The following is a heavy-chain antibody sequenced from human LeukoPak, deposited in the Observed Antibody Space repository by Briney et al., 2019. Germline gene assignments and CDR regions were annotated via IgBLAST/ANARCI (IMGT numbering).Heavy chain of an antibody. CDR2: INPNSGGT. D-gene: IGHD3-3*01. CDR1: GYTFTGYY. J-gene: IGHJ4*02. Sequence: ASVKVSCKASGYTFTGYYMHWVRQAPGQGLEWMGWINPNSGGTNYAQKFQGRVTMTRDTSISTAYMELSRLRSDDTAVYYCARDPYYDFWSGYWFDYWGQGTLVTVSS. CDR3: ARDPYYDFWSGYWFDY. V-gene: IGHV1-2*02.